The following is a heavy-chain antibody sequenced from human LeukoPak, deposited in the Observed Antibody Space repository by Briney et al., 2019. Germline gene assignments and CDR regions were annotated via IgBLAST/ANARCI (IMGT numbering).Heavy chain of an antibody. D-gene: IGHD3-10*01. J-gene: IGHJ4*02. Sequence: SETLSLTCTVSGGSISSGGYYWSWIRQHPGKGLEWIGYIYYSGSSYYNPSLKSRVSISVDTSKNQFSLKLSSVTAADTAVYYCARARVGSSSRDGYNLDYWGQGTLVTVSS. V-gene: IGHV4-31*03. CDR2: IYYSGSS. CDR3: ARARVGSSSRDGYNLDY. CDR1: GGSISSGGYY.